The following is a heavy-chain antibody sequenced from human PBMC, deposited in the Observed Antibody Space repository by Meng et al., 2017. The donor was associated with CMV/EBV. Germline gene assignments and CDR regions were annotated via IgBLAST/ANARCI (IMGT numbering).Heavy chain of an antibody. Sequence: GASLKISCAASGFTFSSYEMNWVRQAPGKGLEWVSYSDGATTIYYADSVQGRFTIPRDNAKNSLYLQMNSLRAEDTAVYYCARKGSGYYYYYYAMDVWGQGTTVTVSS. CDR3: ARKGSGYYYYYYAMDV. CDR1: GFTFSSYE. CDR2: SDGATTI. D-gene: IGHD3-22*01. J-gene: IGHJ6*02. V-gene: IGHV3-48*03.